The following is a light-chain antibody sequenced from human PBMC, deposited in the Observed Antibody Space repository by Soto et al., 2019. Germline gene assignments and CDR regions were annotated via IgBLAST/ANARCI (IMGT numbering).Light chain of an antibody. CDR2: LNSDGSH. J-gene: IGLJ2*01. CDR3: QTWGSGIVV. CDR1: SGHSNYA. Sequence: QAVVTQSPSASASLGASVKLTCTLSSGHSNYAIAWHQQQSEKGPRYLMKLNSDGSHSKGDGIPDRFSGSSSGAERYLTIPSLQSEDEADYSCQTWGSGIVVFGGGTKVTVL. V-gene: IGLV4-69*01.